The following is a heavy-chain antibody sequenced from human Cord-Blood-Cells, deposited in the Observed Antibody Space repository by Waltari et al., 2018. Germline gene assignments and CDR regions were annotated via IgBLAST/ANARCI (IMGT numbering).Heavy chain of an antibody. CDR3: ARGVFVSSSWYYFDY. D-gene: IGHD6-13*01. J-gene: IGHJ4*02. CDR1: VGSFSGYY. Sequence: QVQLQQWGAGLLKPSETLSLTCAVYVGSFSGYYWSWIRHPPGKGLEWIGEINHSGSTNYNPSLKSRVTISVDTSKNQFSLKLSSVTAADTAVYYCARGVFVSSSWYYFDYWGQGTLVTVSS. CDR2: INHSGST. V-gene: IGHV4-34*01.